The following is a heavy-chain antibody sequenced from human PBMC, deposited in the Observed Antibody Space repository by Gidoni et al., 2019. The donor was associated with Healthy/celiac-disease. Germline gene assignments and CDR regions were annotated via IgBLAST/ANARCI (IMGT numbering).Heavy chain of an antibody. CDR3: ARVGDSSGYYRYYFDY. V-gene: IGHV4-39*07. D-gene: IGHD3-22*01. J-gene: IGHJ4*02. Sequence: QLQLQESGPGLVKPSETLSLTCTVSGASISSSSYYWGWIRQPPGKGLEWIGSIYYSGSTYYNPSLKSRVTISVDTSKNQVSLKLSSVTAADTAVYYCARVGDSSGYYRYYFDYWGQGTLVTVSS. CDR1: GASISSSSYY. CDR2: IYYSGST.